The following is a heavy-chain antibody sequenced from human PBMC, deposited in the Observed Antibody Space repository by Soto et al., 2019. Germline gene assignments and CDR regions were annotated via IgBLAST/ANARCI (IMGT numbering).Heavy chain of an antibody. CDR2: IYHSGST. J-gene: IGHJ4*02. CDR3: VAEDSSRVDY. Sequence: QVQLQESGPGLVKPSGTLSLTCAVSGGSISSSNWWGWVRQPPGKGLEWIGEIYHSGSTNYNPSLKRRVTISLDKSKYQFPLNLSSVTAADTAVYYCVAEDSSRVDYWGQGTLVTVSS. D-gene: IGHD6-13*01. V-gene: IGHV4-4*02. CDR1: GGSISSSNW.